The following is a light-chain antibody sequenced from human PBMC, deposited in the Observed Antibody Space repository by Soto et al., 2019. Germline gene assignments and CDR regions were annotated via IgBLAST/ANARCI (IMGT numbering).Light chain of an antibody. CDR2: EAS. CDR3: QKYNGTPRT. V-gene: IGKV1-27*01. J-gene: IGKJ1*01. CDR1: QDISGH. Sequence: DIQVTQSPSSLSASVGDRGTITCRASQDISGHLAWYQQKPGKVPKLLIYEASTLQSGVPSRFSASGSGTDFTLTISSLQAEDVATYYCQKYNGTPRTFGQGTKVELK.